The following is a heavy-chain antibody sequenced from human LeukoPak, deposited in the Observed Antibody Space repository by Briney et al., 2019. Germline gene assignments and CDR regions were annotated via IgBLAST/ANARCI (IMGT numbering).Heavy chain of an antibody. CDR1: GFTFTNAW. Sequence: PGGSLRLSCAASGFTFTNAWMSWVRQAPGKGLEWVGRIKSETDDGTTDYAAPVKGRFTISRDDSKNTLYLQMNSLKTEDTAVYYCITEYVGYWGQGTLVTVSS. CDR2: IKSETDDGTT. CDR3: ITEYVGY. D-gene: IGHD2-8*01. J-gene: IGHJ4*02. V-gene: IGHV3-15*01.